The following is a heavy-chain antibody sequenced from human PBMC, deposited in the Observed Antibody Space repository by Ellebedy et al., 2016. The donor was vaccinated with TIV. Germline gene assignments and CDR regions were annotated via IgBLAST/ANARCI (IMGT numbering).Heavy chain of an antibody. D-gene: IGHD3-10*01. V-gene: IGHV4-59*01. CDR1: GGSISSYY. CDR2: IYYSGST. Sequence: SETLSLXXTVSGGSISSYYWSWIRQPPGKGLEWIGYIYYSGSTNYNPSLKSRVTISVDTSKNQFSLKLSSVTAADTAVYYCARFGEEWSAADAFDIWGQGTMVTVSS. J-gene: IGHJ3*02. CDR3: ARFGEEWSAADAFDI.